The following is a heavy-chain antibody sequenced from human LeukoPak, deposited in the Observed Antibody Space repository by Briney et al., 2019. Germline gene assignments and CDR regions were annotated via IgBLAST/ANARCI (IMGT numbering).Heavy chain of an antibody. J-gene: IGHJ5*02. CDR1: GFFFSNYA. CDR3: AKQPVTTSGNNYLDP. V-gene: IGHV3-23*01. Sequence: GGSLRLSCAASGFFFSNYAMNWVRQAPGKGLEWVSIISGSGGTTYYADSVKGRFTISRDNSKNTLYLEMDSLRVEDTALYYCAKQPVTTSGNNYLDPWGHGTLVTVSS. D-gene: IGHD1-1*01. CDR2: ISGSGGTT.